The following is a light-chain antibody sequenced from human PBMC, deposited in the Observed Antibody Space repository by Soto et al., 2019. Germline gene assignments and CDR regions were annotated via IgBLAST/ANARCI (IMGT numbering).Light chain of an antibody. Sequence: EIVLTQSPGTLSLSPGERATLSCRASQSVSSSYLAWYQQKPGQAPRLLIYGASSRATCIPERFSGSGSGTDFTLTISRLEPEDFAVYYCQQYGSAPMYTFGQGTKLEIK. V-gene: IGKV3-20*01. CDR3: QQYGSAPMYT. CDR1: QSVSSSY. J-gene: IGKJ2*01. CDR2: GAS.